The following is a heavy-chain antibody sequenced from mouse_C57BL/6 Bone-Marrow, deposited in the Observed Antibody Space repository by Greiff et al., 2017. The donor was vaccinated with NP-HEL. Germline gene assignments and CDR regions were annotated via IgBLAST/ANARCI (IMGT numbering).Heavy chain of an antibody. J-gene: IGHJ4*01. Sequence: VQLQQSGAELVRPGTSVKVSCKASGYAFTNYLIEWVKQRPGQGLEWIGVINPGSGGTNYNEKFKGKATLTADKSSSTAYMQLSSLTSEDSAVYLCARSGYYGSSFAMDYWGQGTSVTVSS. V-gene: IGHV1-54*01. CDR3: ARSGYYGSSFAMDY. CDR2: INPGSGGT. D-gene: IGHD1-1*01. CDR1: GYAFTNYL.